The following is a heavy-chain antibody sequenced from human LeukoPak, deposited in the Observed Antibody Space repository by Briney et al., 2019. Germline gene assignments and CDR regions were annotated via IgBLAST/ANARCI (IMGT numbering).Heavy chain of an antibody. J-gene: IGHJ3*02. D-gene: IGHD3-16*01. CDR2: IRRGANSYTT. CDR1: GFTFNRNA. V-gene: IGHV3-72*01. Sequence: PGGSLRLSCAASGFTFNRNAISWVRQAPGKGLEWVGRIRRGANSYTTEYAASVKGRFTISRDDSKNSLYLHMNSLKTEDTAVYYCSRDGGEGGNSAFDIWGQGTMVTVSS. CDR3: SRDGGEGGNSAFDI.